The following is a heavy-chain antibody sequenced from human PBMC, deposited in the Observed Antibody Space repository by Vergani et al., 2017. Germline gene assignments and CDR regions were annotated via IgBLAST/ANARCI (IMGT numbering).Heavy chain of an antibody. CDR1: GYSFTSYW. CDR3: ARSTMVRGVVRFDY. J-gene: IGHJ4*02. V-gene: IGHV5-51*01. D-gene: IGHD3-10*01. CDR2: IYPGDSDT. Sequence: EVQLVQSGAEVKKPGESLKISCKGSGYSFTSYWIGWVRQMPGKGLEWMGIIYPGDSDTRYSPSFQGQVTISADKSIRTAYLQWSRLKESDSAMYYCARSTMVRGVVRFDYWGQGTLVTVSS.